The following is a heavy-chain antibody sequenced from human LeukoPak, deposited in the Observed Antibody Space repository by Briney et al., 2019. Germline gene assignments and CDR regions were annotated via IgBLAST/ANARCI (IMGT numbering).Heavy chain of an antibody. CDR1: GYSFTSYW. J-gene: IGHJ3*02. D-gene: IGHD3-10*01. Sequence: GESLKISCKGSGYSFTSYWIGWVRQMPGKGLEWMGIIYPGDSDTRYSPSFQGQVTISADKSISTAYLQWSSLKASDTAMYYCARSPVRGWFGKFLLFRPFDIWGQGTMVTVSS. CDR3: ARSPVRGWFGKFLLFRPFDI. V-gene: IGHV5-51*01. CDR2: IYPGDSDT.